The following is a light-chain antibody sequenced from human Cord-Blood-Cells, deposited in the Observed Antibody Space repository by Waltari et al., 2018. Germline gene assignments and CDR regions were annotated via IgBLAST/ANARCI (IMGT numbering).Light chain of an antibody. J-gene: IGLJ3*02. CDR3: CSYAGSYPWV. CDR1: SSDVGGYNY. Sequence: QSALTQPRSVSGSPGPSVTISCTGTSSDVGGYNYVSWYQQNPGKAPKLMIYDGSKRPSGVPDRFSGSKSGNTASLTISGRQAEDEADYYCCSYAGSYPWVFGGGTKLTVL. CDR2: DGS. V-gene: IGLV2-11*01.